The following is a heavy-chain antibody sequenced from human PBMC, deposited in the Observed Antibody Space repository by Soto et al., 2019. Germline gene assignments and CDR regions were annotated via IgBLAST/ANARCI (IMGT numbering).Heavy chain of an antibody. D-gene: IGHD3-22*01. CDR2: IIPIFGTA. CDR1: GGTFSSYA. Sequence: SVKVSCKASGGTFSSYAISWVRQAPGQGLEWMGGIIPIFGTANYAQKFQGRVTITADESTSTAYMELSSLRSEDTAVYYCAKVCYDSSGYYEYFDYWGQGTLVTVSS. J-gene: IGHJ4*02. CDR3: AKVCYDSSGYYEYFDY. V-gene: IGHV1-69*13.